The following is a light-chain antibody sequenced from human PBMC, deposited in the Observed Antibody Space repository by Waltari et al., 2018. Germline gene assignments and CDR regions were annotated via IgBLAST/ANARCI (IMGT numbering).Light chain of an antibody. Sequence: DIQMTQSPSTLSASVGDTITITSRASQSIGNYLAWYQQRPGKAPKLLVYQASSSGGGDPTRFSGSGSRTEFTLTIRSLQPDDFATYYCQQYNTYSGFGQGTKLELK. CDR2: QAS. CDR1: QSIGNY. J-gene: IGKJ2*03. V-gene: IGKV1-5*03. CDR3: QQYNTYSG.